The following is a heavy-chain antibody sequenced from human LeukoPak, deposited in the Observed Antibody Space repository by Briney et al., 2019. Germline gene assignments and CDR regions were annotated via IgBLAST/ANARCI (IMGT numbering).Heavy chain of an antibody. D-gene: IGHD2-2*01. J-gene: IGHJ5*02. CDR1: GFTFSSYW. V-gene: IGHV3-74*01. Sequence: GGSLRLSCAASGFTFSSYWMHWVRQAPGKGLVWVSRINSDGSSTSYADSVKGRFTISRDNAKNTLYLQLNTVRAEDTAVYYCPRDGGSTSYDPWTPPNWFDPWGQGTLVTVSS. CDR2: INSDGSST. CDR3: PRDGGSTSYDPWTPPNWFDP.